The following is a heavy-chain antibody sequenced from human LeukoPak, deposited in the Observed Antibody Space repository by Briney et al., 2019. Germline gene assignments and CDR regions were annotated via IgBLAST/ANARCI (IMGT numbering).Heavy chain of an antibody. J-gene: IGHJ5*02. V-gene: IGHV4-31*03. D-gene: IGHD3-3*01. Sequence: SETLSLTCTVSGGSISSGGYYWSWIRQHPGKGLEWIGYIYYSGSTYHNPSLKSRVTISVDTSKNQFSLKLSSVTAADTAVYYCARTYGNDFWSGYSWFDPWGQGTLVTVSS. CDR1: GGSISSGGYY. CDR2: IYYSGST. CDR3: ARTYGNDFWSGYSWFDP.